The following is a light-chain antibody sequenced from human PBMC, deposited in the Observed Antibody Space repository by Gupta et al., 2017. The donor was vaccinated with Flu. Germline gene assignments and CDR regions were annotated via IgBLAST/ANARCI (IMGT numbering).Light chain of an antibody. CDR1: SSDVGGYNY. J-gene: IGLJ2*01. CDR3: SSYAGSNNLV. V-gene: IGLV2-8*01. Sequence: QSALTQPPSASGSPGQSVPISCTGTSSDVGGYNYVSWYQQHPGKAPKLMIYEVSKRPSGVPDRFSGSKSGNTDSLTVSGLQAEDEADYYCSSYAGSNNLVFGGGTKLTVL. CDR2: EVS.